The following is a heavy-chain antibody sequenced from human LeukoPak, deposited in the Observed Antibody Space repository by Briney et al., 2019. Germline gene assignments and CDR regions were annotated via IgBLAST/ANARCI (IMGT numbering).Heavy chain of an antibody. CDR1: GFSFSSYA. D-gene: IGHD3-22*01. Sequence: PGGSLRLSCAASGFSFSSYAMHWVRQAPGKGLEWVAVTSYDGSNKYYGDSVKGRFTISRDNGENTLYVQMNGLRAEDTALYYCAKGYDSSGYMGDHWGQGTLVTVSS. CDR2: TSYDGSNK. CDR3: AKGYDSSGYMGDH. V-gene: IGHV3-30*01. J-gene: IGHJ4*02.